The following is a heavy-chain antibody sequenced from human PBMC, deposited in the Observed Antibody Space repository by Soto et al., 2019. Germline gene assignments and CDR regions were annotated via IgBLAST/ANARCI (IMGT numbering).Heavy chain of an antibody. CDR1: GFTFSNYA. CDR3: AKFFVETGSNSGWPWSFRY. CDR2: ISGSGGTT. Sequence: EVQLLESGGGLVQPGRSLRLSCAASGFTFSNYAMSWVRQAPGQGLDWVSAISGSGGTTYYADSVKGRFTISSDNYKSTLFLQMNSLRAEDAAVYYCAKFFVETGSNSGWPWSFRYWGQGTLVTVSS. J-gene: IGHJ4*02. D-gene: IGHD6-25*01. V-gene: IGHV3-23*01.